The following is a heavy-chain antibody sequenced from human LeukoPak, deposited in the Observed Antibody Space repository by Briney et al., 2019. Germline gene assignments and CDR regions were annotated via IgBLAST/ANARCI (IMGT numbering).Heavy chain of an antibody. J-gene: IGHJ4*02. CDR1: GFTFSSYW. CDR2: IKQDGSEK. V-gene: IGHV3-7*04. D-gene: IGHD2-21*02. Sequence: GGSLRLSCAASGFTFSSYWMSWVRQAPGKGLEWVANIKQDGSEKYYVDSVKGRFTISRDNAKNSLYLQMNSLRAEDTGVYYCARDWGIGDRPIDNWGQGTLVTVSS. CDR3: ARDWGIGDRPIDN.